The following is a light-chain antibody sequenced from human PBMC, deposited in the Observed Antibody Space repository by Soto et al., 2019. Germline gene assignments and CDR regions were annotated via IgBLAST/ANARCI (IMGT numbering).Light chain of an antibody. V-gene: IGKV3-15*01. Sequence: EMVMTQSPATLSVSPVERGTLACRTSQSVSSSLAWYQQKPGQAPSLLIYGASTRATGIPARFSGSGSGTEFTLTISSLQSEDCAVYYCQQYKNWPRTFGQGTKVDIK. CDR3: QQYKNWPRT. CDR1: QSVSSS. J-gene: IGKJ1*01. CDR2: GAS.